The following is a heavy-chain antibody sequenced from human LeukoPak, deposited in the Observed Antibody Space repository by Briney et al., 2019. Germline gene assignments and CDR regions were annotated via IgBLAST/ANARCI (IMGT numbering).Heavy chain of an antibody. CDR3: ARDRACSGGSCYFGWFDP. V-gene: IGHV4-30-4*01. CDR2: IYYSGST. J-gene: IGHJ5*02. CDR1: GGSISSGDYY. Sequence: PSETLSLTCTVSGGSISSGDYYWSWIRQPPGKGLEWIGYIYYSGSTYYNPSLKSRVTISVDTSKNQFSLKLSSVTAADTAVYYCARDRACSGGSCYFGWFDPWGQGTLVTVSS. D-gene: IGHD2-15*01.